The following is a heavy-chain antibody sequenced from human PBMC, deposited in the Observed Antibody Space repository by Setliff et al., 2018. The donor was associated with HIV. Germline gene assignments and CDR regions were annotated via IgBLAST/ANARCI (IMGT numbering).Heavy chain of an antibody. D-gene: IGHD3-22*01. CDR3: AMTYINYDSSGYWGTGWFDP. J-gene: IGHJ5*02. V-gene: IGHV4-31*03. CDR1: GGSIISGGYY. CDR2: IYFTGKT. Sequence: SETLSLTCSISGGSIISGGYYWSWIRQHPEKGLEWIGYIYFTGKTYYNPSLKSRVSISVDTSKDQFSLNLKSVTAADTAVYYCAMTYINYDSSGYWGTGWFDPWGQGTLVTVSS.